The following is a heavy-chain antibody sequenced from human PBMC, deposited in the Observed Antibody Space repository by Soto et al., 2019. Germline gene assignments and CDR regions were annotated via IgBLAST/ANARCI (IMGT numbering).Heavy chain of an antibody. J-gene: IGHJ6*03. D-gene: IGHD6-13*01. V-gene: IGHV1-3*01. CDR3: ARDKEDSSSWYVYYYYMDV. CDR2: INAGNGNT. CDR1: GYTFTSYA. Sequence: ASVKVSCKASGYTFTSYAMHWVRQAPGQRLEWMGWINAGNGNTKYSQKFQGRVTITRDTSASTAYMELSSLRSEDTAVYYCARDKEDSSSWYVYYYYMDVWGKGTTVTVSS.